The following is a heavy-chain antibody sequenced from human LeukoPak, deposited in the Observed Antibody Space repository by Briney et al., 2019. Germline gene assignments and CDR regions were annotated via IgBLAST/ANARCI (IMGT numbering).Heavy chain of an antibody. CDR3: AKVGGFWSGHYTEAYFDY. CDR1: GFTFDDYA. D-gene: IGHD3-3*01. J-gene: IGHJ4*02. CDR2: ISWNSGSI. Sequence: GGSLRLSCAASGFTFDDYAMHWVRQAPGKGLEWVSGISWNSGSIGYADSVKGRFTISRDNSKNTLYLQMNSLRAEDTAVYYCAKVGGFWSGHYTEAYFDYWGQGTLVTVSS. V-gene: IGHV3-9*01.